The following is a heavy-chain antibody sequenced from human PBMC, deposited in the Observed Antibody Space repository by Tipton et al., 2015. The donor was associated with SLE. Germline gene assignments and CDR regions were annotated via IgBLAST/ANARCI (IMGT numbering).Heavy chain of an antibody. CDR1: GGSFSGYY. CDR3: AMGGSYYDDAFDI. V-gene: IGHV4-34*01. J-gene: IGHJ3*02. CDR2: INHSGST. Sequence: GLVKPSETLSLTCAVYGGSFSGYYWSWIRQPPGKGLEWIGEINHSGSTNYNPSLKSRVTISVDASKNQFSLKLSSVTAADTAVYYCAMGGSYYDDAFDIWGQGTMVTVSS. D-gene: IGHD1-26*01.